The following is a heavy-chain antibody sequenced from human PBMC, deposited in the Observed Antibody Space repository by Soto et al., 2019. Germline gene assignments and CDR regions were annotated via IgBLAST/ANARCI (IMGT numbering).Heavy chain of an antibody. CDR1: GFNFRGAW. V-gene: IGHV3-15*01. CDR2: IRSNLDGGTT. CDR3: SFYCSSYGCYLSFPTV. D-gene: IGHD2-2*01. J-gene: IGHJ4*02. Sequence: EVQLVESGGGSVKPGGSLRLSCTASGFNFRGAWMTWVRQAPGKGLEWVGLIRSNLDGGTTDYAAPVKGRFTISRDDSKNTVSVEMNGLRSDDTAVYSCSFYCSSYGCYLSFPTVWGQGTLVTVSS.